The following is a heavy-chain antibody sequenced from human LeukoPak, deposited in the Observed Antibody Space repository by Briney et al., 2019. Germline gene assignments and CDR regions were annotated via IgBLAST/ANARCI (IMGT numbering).Heavy chain of an antibody. CDR3: ARDLLLWFGGTSYAMDV. J-gene: IGHJ6*02. CDR2: MWYDGNNK. CDR1: GFTFSSYG. D-gene: IGHD3-10*01. V-gene: IGHV3-33*01. Sequence: GGSLRLSCAASGFTFSSYGMHWVRQAPGKGLEWVAVMWYDGNNKYFADSVKGRFTISRDNSKNTLYLQMNSLRAEDTAVYYCARDLLLWFGGTSYAMDVWGQGTTVTVSS.